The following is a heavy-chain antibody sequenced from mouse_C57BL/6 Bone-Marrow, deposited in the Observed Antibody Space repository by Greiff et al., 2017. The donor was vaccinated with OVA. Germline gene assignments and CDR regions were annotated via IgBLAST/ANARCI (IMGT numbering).Heavy chain of an antibody. CDR3: ARDSEGYFDV. D-gene: IGHD3-1*01. CDR1: GYTFTSYG. Sequence: QVQLQQSGAELARPGASVKLSCKASGYTFTSYGISWVKQRTGQGLEWIGEIYPRSGNTYYNEKFKGKATLTADKSSSTAYMELRSLTSEDAAVYFCARDSEGYFDVWGTGTTVTVSS. CDR2: IYPRSGNT. V-gene: IGHV1-81*01. J-gene: IGHJ1*03.